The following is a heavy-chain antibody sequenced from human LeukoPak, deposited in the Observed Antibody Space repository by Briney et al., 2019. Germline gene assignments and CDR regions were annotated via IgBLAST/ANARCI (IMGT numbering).Heavy chain of an antibody. CDR2: ISTYNGNT. D-gene: IGHD5-18*01. J-gene: IGHJ4*02. CDR1: GYTFTRCG. Sequence: ASVKVSCKASGYTFTRCGINWVRQAPGQGLEWMGWISTYNGNTNYVEKFRGRITMTTDTSTSTAYMELRGLISDDTAVYYCARRGSGYSYDYWGQGTLVTVSS. CDR3: ARRGSGYSYDY. V-gene: IGHV1-18*01.